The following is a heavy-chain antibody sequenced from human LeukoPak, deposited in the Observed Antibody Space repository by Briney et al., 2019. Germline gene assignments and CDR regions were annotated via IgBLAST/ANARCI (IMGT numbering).Heavy chain of an antibody. V-gene: IGHV4-34*01. CDR3: ASGFLASFDY. CDR2: INHSGST. Sequence: SETLSLTCAVYGGSFSGYYWSWIRQPPGKGLEWIGEINHSGSTNYNPSLKSRVTISVDTSKNQFSLKLSSVTAADTAVYYCASGFLASFDYWGQGTLVTVSS. CDR1: GGSFSGYY. J-gene: IGHJ4*02. D-gene: IGHD3-3*01.